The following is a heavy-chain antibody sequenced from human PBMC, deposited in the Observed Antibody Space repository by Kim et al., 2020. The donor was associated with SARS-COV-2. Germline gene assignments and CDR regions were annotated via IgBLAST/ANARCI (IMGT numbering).Heavy chain of an antibody. CDR3: TTKVAVAGLG. J-gene: IGHJ4*02. CDR2: TT. V-gene: IGHV3-15*01. Sequence: TTDYAAPVKGRFTISRDDSKNTLYLQMNSLKTEDTAVYYCTTKVAVAGLGWGQGTLVTVSS. D-gene: IGHD6-19*01.